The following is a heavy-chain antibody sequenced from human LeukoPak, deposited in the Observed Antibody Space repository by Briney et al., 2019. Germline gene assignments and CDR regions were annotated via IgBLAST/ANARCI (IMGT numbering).Heavy chain of an antibody. CDR3: ARWNGGSCLGSRCYYYGMDV. J-gene: IGHJ6*02. CDR2: IYHSGST. V-gene: IGHV4-30-2*01. CDR1: GGSISSGGYY. D-gene: IGHD2-15*01. Sequence: SETLSLTCTVSGGSISSGGYYWSWIRQPPGKGLEWIGYIYHSGSTYYNPSLKSRVTISVDRSKNQFSLKLSSVTAADTAVYYCARWNGGSCLGSRCYYYGMDVWGQGTTVTVSS.